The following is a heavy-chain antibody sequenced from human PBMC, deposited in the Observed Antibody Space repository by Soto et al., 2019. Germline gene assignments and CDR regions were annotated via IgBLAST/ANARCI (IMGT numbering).Heavy chain of an antibody. D-gene: IGHD6-6*01. CDR1: GYTFTSYG. CDR2: ISPNSGDT. V-gene: IGHV1-18*01. CDR3: ARAFTEYSSYGMDV. J-gene: IGHJ6*02. Sequence: ASVKVSCKASGYTFTSYGINWVRQAPGQGLEWMGWISPNSGDTNYAQKFQGWVTMTRDTSISTAYMELRSLRSDDTAVYYCARAFTEYSSYGMDVWGQGTTVTVSS.